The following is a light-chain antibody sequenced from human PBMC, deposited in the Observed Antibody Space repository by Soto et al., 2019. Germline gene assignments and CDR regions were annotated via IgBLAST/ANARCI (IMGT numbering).Light chain of an antibody. CDR2: LNSDGSH. J-gene: IGLJ2*01. V-gene: IGLV4-69*01. CDR3: QTWGTGIPVV. CDR1: SGHSSYA. Sequence: QPVLTQSPSASASLGASVKLTCTLSSGHSSYAIAWHQQQPEKGPRYLMKLNSDGSHSKGDGIPDRFSGSSSGAERYLTISSLQSEDEADYYCQTWGTGIPVVFGGGTKSPS.